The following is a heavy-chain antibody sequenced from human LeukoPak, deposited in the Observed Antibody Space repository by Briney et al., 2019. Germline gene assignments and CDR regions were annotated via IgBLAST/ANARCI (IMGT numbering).Heavy chain of an antibody. CDR1: GGSISSGGYS. Sequence: SETLSLTCAVSGGSISSGGYSWSWIRQPPGKGLEWIGYIYHSGSTYYNPSLKSRVTISVDRSKNQFSLKLSSVTAADTAVYYCARVNGGTEEYYFDYWGQGTLVTVS. CDR2: IYHSGST. CDR3: ARVNGGTEEYYFDY. V-gene: IGHV4-30-2*01. J-gene: IGHJ4*02. D-gene: IGHD1-1*01.